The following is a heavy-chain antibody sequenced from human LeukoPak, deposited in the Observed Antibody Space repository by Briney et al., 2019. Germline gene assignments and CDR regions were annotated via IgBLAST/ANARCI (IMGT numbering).Heavy chain of an antibody. D-gene: IGHD6-19*01. V-gene: IGHV3-23*01. Sequence: GGSLRLSCTASGCSFSSYAMSWVRQAPGKGLEWVSAISGGGGTTYYADSVKGRFTISRDNSKNTLSLQMYSLRAEDTALYYCAKADGSAWYRGDYWGQGTLVTVSS. CDR1: GCSFSSYA. CDR3: AKADGSAWYRGDY. CDR2: ISGGGGTT. J-gene: IGHJ4*02.